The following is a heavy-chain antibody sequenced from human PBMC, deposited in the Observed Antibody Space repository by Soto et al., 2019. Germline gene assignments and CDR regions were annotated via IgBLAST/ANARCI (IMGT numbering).Heavy chain of an antibody. J-gene: IGHJ4*02. V-gene: IGHV3-23*01. CDR3: AKDRSGWSPHRPYYFDY. D-gene: IGHD6-19*01. CDR2: ISGSGGST. CDR1: GFTFSSYA. Sequence: EVQLLESGGGLVQPGGSLRLSCAASGFTFSSYAMSWVRQAPGKGLEWVSAISGSGGSTYYADSVKGRFTISRDNSKNTLYLQMNSLRAEDTAVYYCAKDRSGWSPHRPYYFDYWGQGTLVTVSS.